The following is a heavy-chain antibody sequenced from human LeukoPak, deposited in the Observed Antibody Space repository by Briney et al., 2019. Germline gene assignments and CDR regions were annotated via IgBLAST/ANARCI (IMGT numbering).Heavy chain of an antibody. CDR2: IIPIFGTA. J-gene: IGHJ2*01. D-gene: IGHD2-15*01. CDR1: GYTFTSYG. CDR3: ARGSDIVVVVAATDWYFDL. V-gene: IGHV1-69*13. Sequence: ASVKVSCKASGYTFTSYGISWVRQAPGQGLEWMGGIIPIFGTANYAQKFQGRVTITADESTSTAYMELSSLRSEDTAVYYCARGSDIVVVVAATDWYFDLWGRGTLVTVSS.